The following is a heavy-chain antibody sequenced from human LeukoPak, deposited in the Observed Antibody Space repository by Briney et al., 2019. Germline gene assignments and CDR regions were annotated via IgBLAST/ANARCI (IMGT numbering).Heavy chain of an antibody. CDR2: IYYSGST. J-gene: IGHJ4*02. Sequence: PSETLSLTCTVSGGSISSSSYSWGWICQPPGKGLEWIGSIYYSGSTYYNPSLKSRVTISVDTSKNQFSLKLSSVTAADTAVYYCARRIAVAGDFDYWGQGTLVTVSS. CDR1: GGSISSSSYS. V-gene: IGHV4-39*01. D-gene: IGHD6-19*01. CDR3: ARRIAVAGDFDY.